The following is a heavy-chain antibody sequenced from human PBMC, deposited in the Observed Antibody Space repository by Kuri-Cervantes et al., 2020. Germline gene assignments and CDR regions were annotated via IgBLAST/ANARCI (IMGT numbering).Heavy chain of an antibody. V-gene: IGHV1-46*01. CDR2: INPSGGST. CDR3: ARGDMVRGVVDYYCYGMDV. CDR1: GYTFTDYY. Sequence: ASVKVSCKASGYTFTDYYIHWVRQAPGQGLEWMGIINPSGGSTSYAQKFQGRVTMTRDTSTSTVYMELSSLRSEDTAVYYCARGDMVRGVVDYYCYGMDVWGQGTTVTVSS. D-gene: IGHD3-10*01. J-gene: IGHJ6*02.